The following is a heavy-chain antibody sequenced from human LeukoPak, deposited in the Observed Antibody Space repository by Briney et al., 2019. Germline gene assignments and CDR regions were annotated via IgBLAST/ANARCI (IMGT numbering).Heavy chain of an antibody. CDR3: ARDRGRVRGYYYAMDV. V-gene: IGHV4-34*12. J-gene: IGHJ6*02. CDR1: GGSFSGYY. Sequence: KPSETLSLTCAVYGGSFSGYYWSWIRQPPGKGLEWIGYIFNSGSTYYNPSLKSRVTISEDTSENQFSLNLTSVTAADTAVYYCARDRGRVRGYYYAMDVWGQGTTVTVSS. D-gene: IGHD2-2*01. CDR2: IFNSGST.